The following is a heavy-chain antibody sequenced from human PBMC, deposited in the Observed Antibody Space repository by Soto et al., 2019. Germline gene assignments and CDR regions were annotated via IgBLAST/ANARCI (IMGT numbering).Heavy chain of an antibody. D-gene: IGHD3-22*01. CDR1: GFSLSTIGIR. CDR2: IDWDDDK. V-gene: IGHV2-70*04. CDR3: ARMFYVSSTYSEYYFDY. J-gene: IGHJ4*02. Sequence: SGPTLVNPTQTLTLTCTFSGFSLSTIGIRLSWIRQPPGKALEWLARIDWDDDKFYSTSLKTRLTISKDTSKNQMVLTMTNMDPVDTAKYYCARMFYVSSTYSEYYFDYWGQGTLVTVSS.